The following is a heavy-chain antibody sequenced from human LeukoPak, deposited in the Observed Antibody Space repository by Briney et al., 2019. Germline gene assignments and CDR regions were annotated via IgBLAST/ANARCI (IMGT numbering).Heavy chain of an antibody. CDR1: GGSISSSSYY. J-gene: IGHJ4*02. CDR2: IYYSGST. D-gene: IGHD3-3*01. CDR3: ARQAEDYDFWSGYYTGRDYFDY. V-gene: IGHV4-39*01. Sequence: SETLSLTCTVSGGSISSSSYYWGWIRQPPGKGLEWIGSIYYSGSTYYNPSPKSRVTISVDTSKNQSSLKLSSVTAADTAVYYCARQAEDYDFWSGYYTGRDYFDYWGQGTLVTVSS.